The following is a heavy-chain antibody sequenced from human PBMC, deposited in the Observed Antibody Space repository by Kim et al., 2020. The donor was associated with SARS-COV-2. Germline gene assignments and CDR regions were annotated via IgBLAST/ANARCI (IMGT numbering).Heavy chain of an antibody. V-gene: IGHV3-11*04. Sequence: YDGDSGRGRFTIPRSNTQNSLYLQMNSLRAEDTAVYYCARDWEGLGGNDYWGQGTLVTVSS. D-gene: IGHD1-26*01. J-gene: IGHJ4*02. CDR3: ARDWEGLGGNDY.